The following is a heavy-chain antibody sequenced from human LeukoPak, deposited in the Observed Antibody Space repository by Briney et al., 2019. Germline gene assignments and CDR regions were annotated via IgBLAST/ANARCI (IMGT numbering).Heavy chain of an antibody. CDR3: ARGTKNFYGSGSHDAFDI. CDR1: GGSFSGYY. CDR2: INHSGST. Sequence: PSETLSLTCAVYGGSFSGYYWSWIRQPPGKGLEWIGEINHSGSTNYNTSLKSRVTISVDTSKNQFSLKLSSVTAADTAVYYCARGTKNFYGSGSHDAFDIWGQGTMVTVSS. V-gene: IGHV4-34*01. J-gene: IGHJ3*02. D-gene: IGHD3-10*01.